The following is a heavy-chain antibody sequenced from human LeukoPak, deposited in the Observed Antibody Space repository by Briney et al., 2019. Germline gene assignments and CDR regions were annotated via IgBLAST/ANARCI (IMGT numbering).Heavy chain of an antibody. Sequence: PSETLSLTCTVSGGSISSSSYYWGWIRQPPGKGLESMGSIYYTGSTYYNPSLKSRVTISVDTSKNQFSLKLSSVTAADTAVYYCARQAAYCSSGSCYPNWFDPWGQGTLVTVSS. CDR1: GGSISSSSYY. CDR2: IYYTGST. V-gene: IGHV4-39*01. D-gene: IGHD2-15*01. J-gene: IGHJ5*02. CDR3: ARQAAYCSSGSCYPNWFDP.